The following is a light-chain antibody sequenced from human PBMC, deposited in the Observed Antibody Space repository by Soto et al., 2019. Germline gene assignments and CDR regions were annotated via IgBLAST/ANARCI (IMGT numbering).Light chain of an antibody. J-gene: IGKJ1*01. CDR1: QSITSNY. CDR2: GAS. CDR3: QQYGRSPKT. V-gene: IGKV3-20*01. Sequence: EIVLTQSPGTLSLSPGERATLSCRASQSITSNYSAWYQQKPGQAPRLLIHGASNRATGIPDRFSGSGSGTDFTLTISRLEPEDFAVYYCQQYGRSPKTFGQGTKVEIK.